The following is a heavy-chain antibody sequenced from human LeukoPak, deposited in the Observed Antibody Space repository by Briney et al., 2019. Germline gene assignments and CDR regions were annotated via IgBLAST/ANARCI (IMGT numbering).Heavy chain of an antibody. Sequence: GGSLRLSCAASGFTFSSYWMTWVRQAPGKGLEWVSSISGSGISTYYSDSVKGRFTISRDNSKNTLYLQMDSLRAEDTAVYYCAKGDNDILTGYYNSFDYWGQGTLATVSS. J-gene: IGHJ4*02. CDR2: ISGSGIST. V-gene: IGHV3-23*01. CDR3: AKGDNDILTGYYNSFDY. D-gene: IGHD3-9*01. CDR1: GFTFSSYW.